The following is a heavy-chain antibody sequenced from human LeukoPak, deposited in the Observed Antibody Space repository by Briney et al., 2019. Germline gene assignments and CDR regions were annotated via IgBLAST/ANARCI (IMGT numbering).Heavy chain of an antibody. J-gene: IGHJ5*02. D-gene: IGHD3-22*01. CDR2: INHSGST. V-gene: IGHV4-34*01. CDR1: GGSFSGYY. Sequence: KSSGTLSLTCAVYGGSFSGYYWSWIRQSPGKGLEWIGEINHSGSTNYNPSLKSRVTISVDTSKNQFSLKLSSVTAADTAVYYCARVSPYGYYDSSGYYNRFDPWGQGTLVTVSS. CDR3: ARVSPYGYYDSSGYYNRFDP.